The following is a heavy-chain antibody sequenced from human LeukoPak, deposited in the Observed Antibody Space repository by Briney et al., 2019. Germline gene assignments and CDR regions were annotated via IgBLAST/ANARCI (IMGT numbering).Heavy chain of an antibody. V-gene: IGHV7-4-1*02. CDR3: ARTLLRYFDWPGGY. CDR2: INTNTGNP. CDR1: GYTFTSYA. Sequence: ASVKVSCKASGYTFTSYAMNWVRQAPGQGLEWMGWINTNTGNPTYAQGFTGRFVFSLDTSVSTAYLQISSLKAEDTAVYYCARTLLRYFDWPGGYWGQGTLVTVSS. D-gene: IGHD3-9*01. J-gene: IGHJ4*02.